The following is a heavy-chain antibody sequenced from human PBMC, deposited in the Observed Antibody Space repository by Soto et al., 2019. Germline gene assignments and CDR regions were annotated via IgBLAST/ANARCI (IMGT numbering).Heavy chain of an antibody. CDR3: ARDRCSSTSCYSGVWFDP. CDR1: GYSVSSNSAA. D-gene: IGHD2-2*01. Sequence: QTLSLSCAISGYSVSSNSAAWNWIRQSPSRGLEWLGRTYDRSKWYNDYAVSVKSRITINPDTSKNQFSLQLNSVTPEDTAVYYCARDRCSSTSCYSGVWFDPWGQGTLVTVSS. J-gene: IGHJ5*02. CDR2: TYDRSKWYN. V-gene: IGHV6-1*01.